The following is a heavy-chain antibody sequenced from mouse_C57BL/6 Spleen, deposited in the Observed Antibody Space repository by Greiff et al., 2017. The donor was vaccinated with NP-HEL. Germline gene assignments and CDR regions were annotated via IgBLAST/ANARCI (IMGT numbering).Heavy chain of an antibody. D-gene: IGHD2-1*01. J-gene: IGHJ3*01. CDR3: AINGNSPWFAY. CDR2: LHPSDSDT. Sequence: VQLQQSGAELVKPGASVKVSCKASGYTFTSYWMHWVKQRPGQGLEWIGRLHPSDSDTNYNQKFKGKATLTVDKSSSTAYMQLSSLTSEDSAVYYCAINGNSPWFAYWGQGTLVTVSA. CDR1: GYTFTSYW. V-gene: IGHV1-74*01.